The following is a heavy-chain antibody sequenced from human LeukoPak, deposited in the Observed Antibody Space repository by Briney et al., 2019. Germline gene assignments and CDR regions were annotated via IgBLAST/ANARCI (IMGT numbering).Heavy chain of an antibody. D-gene: IGHD6-13*01. V-gene: IGHV1-18*01. CDR3: ARGPIAAAGDY. CDR1: GYTFTSYG. J-gene: IGHJ4*02. Sequence: GASVKVSCKASGYTFTSYGITWVRQAPGQGLEWMGWINANNGDTKYAQNLQGRVTMTRDTSTSTAYMELRSLRSDDTAVYYCARGPIAAAGDYWGQGTLVTVSS. CDR2: INANNGDT.